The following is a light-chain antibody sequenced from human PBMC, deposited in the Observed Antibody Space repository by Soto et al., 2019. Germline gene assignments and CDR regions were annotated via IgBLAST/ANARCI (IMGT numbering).Light chain of an antibody. V-gene: IGKV1-5*03. J-gene: IGKJ1*01. CDR3: QQYDYSRT. Sequence: DIQMTQSPSTLSASVGDRVTITCRASQSISSWLAWYQQKPGEAPNLLIYKASSLESGVPSRFSGSGSGTEFTLSISSLHSDDFATYYCQQYDYSRTFGQGTKVDIK. CDR2: KAS. CDR1: QSISSW.